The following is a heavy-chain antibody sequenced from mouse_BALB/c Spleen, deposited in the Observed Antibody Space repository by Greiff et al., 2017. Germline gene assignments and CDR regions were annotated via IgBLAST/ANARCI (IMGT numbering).Heavy chain of an antibody. CDR3: ARSHYYGSSWFAY. CDR1: GFTFSDYY. CDR2: ISDGGSYT. V-gene: IGHV5-4*02. D-gene: IGHD1-1*01. Sequence: EVKVEESGGGLVKPGGSLKLSCAASGFTFSDYYMYWVRQTPEKRLEWVATISDGGSYTYYPDSVKGRFTISRDNAKNNLYLQMSSLKSEDTAMYYCARSHYYGSSWFAYWGQGTLVTVSA. J-gene: IGHJ3*01.